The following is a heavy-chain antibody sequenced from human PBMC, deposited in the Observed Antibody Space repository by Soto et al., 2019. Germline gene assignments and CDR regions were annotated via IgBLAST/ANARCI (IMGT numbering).Heavy chain of an antibody. CDR2: IYWDDDT. CDR3: AHSLYCTGGKCYPWGGVFDV. J-gene: IGHJ3*01. V-gene: IGHV2-5*02. CDR1: GFSLNTYGVG. D-gene: IGHD2-15*01. Sequence: QITFKESVPPLVKPTQTLTLTCSFSGFSLNTYGVGVSWIRQPPGKALEWLALIYWDDDTRYSPSLRSRLSLTKASSKNQVVLTMTNMDPVDTDTYFCAHSLYCTGGKCYPWGGVFDVRGQRTVLTVSS.